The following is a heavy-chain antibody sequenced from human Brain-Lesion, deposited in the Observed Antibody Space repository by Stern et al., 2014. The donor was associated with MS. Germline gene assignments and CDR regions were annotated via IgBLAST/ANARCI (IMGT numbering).Heavy chain of an antibody. V-gene: IGHV4-61*02. Sequence: QVQLQQSGPGLVKPSQTLSLSCTVSGGSISSGGYYWSWIRQPAGKGLEWIGRIFNSGSTSYNPSPKRRVTISIDTSKNQFPLRLNSMTAADTAVYYCARGRVVPGFQYYATDVWGQGTTVIVSS. J-gene: IGHJ6*02. D-gene: IGHD2-2*01. CDR2: IFNSGST. CDR1: GGSISSGGYY. CDR3: ARGRVVPGFQYYATDV.